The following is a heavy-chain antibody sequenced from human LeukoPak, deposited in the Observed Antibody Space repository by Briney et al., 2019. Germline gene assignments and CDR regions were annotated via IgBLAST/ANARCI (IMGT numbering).Heavy chain of an antibody. V-gene: IGHV4-34*01. Sequence: SETLSLTCTVSGGSISSYYWSWIRQPPGKGLEWIGEINHSGSTNYNPSLKSRVTISVDTSKNQFSLKLSSVTAADTAVYYCAAIAAAGNNFDYWGQGTLVTVSS. CDR3: AAIAAAGNNFDY. CDR1: GGSISSYY. CDR2: INHSGST. J-gene: IGHJ4*02. D-gene: IGHD6-13*01.